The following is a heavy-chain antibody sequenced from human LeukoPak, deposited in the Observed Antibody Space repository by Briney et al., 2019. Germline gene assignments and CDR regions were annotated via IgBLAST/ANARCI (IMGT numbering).Heavy chain of an antibody. Sequence: ETLSLTCAVSGGSISSSNWWSWVRQAPGKGLEWVSSISSSSSYIYYADSVKGRFTISRDDAKNSLYLQMNSLRAEDTAVYYCARDKWVAFDIWGQGTMVTVSS. V-gene: IGHV3-21*03. CDR2: ISSSSSYI. J-gene: IGHJ3*02. D-gene: IGHD1-26*01. CDR1: GGSISSSN. CDR3: ARDKWVAFDI.